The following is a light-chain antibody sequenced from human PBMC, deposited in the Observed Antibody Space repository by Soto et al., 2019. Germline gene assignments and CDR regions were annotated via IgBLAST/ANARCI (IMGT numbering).Light chain of an antibody. CDR2: GAS. V-gene: IGKV3-20*01. CDR3: QQYGTSPWT. J-gene: IGKJ1*01. CDR1: QSVSSN. Sequence: EIIMTQSPATLSVSPGERASLSCRASQSVSSNLAWYQQKGGQAPRLLIYGASSRAAGIPDRFSGSGSGTDFTLSISRLEPEDVALYYCQQYGTSPWTFGQGTKVDIK.